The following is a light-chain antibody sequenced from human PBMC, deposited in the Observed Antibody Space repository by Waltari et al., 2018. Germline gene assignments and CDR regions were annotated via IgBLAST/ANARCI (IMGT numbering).Light chain of an antibody. J-gene: IGLJ3*02. Sequence: QSALNQPASVPPSPGQSVPVSPTGPSSDTGDTDRVSWYQHHPGKAPNLVIRDVFYRPPGVSSGFSGSKWGVRAYLTISGLQSGDESCYYCSAYTAFDTQLFGGGTKVAVL. CDR1: SSDTGDTDR. V-gene: IGLV2-14*03. CDR3: SAYTAFDTQL. CDR2: DVF.